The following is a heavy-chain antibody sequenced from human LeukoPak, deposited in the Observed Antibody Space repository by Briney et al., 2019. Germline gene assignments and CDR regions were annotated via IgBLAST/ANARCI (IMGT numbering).Heavy chain of an antibody. CDR2: IYYSGST. D-gene: IGHD2-2*01. CDR3: ARGRGYCSSTSCLTSVGDYYYYYGMDV. Sequence: PSETLSLTCTVSGGSISSSSYYWGWIRQPPGKGLEWIGSIYYSGSTYYNPSLKSRVTISVDTSKNQFSLKLSSVTAADTAVYYCARGRGYCSSTSCLTSVGDYYYYYGMDVWGQGTTVTVSS. J-gene: IGHJ6*02. CDR1: GGSISSSSYY. V-gene: IGHV4-39*07.